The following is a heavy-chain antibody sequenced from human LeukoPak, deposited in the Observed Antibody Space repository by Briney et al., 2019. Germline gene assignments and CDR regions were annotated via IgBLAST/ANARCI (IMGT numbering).Heavy chain of an antibody. CDR2: INWNGGSI. CDR3: ASVGTTGVGPVNY. J-gene: IGHJ4*02. V-gene: IGHV3-20*04. Sequence: GGSLRLSCAASGLTFEESGMSWVRQVPGKGLEWISNINWNGGSIGYADSVKGRFTISRDNAKNSLYLQMNSLRIEDTALYYCASVGTTGVGPVNYWGLGTLVIVSS. D-gene: IGHD1-1*01. CDR1: GLTFEESG.